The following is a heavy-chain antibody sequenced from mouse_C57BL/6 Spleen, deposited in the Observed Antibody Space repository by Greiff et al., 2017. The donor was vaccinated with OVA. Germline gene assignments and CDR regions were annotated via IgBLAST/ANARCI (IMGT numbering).Heavy chain of an antibody. D-gene: IGHD2-1*01. J-gene: IGHJ1*03. Sequence: QVQLQQPGAELVKPGASVKLSCKASGYTFTSYWMQWVKQRPGQGLEWIGEIDPSDSYTNYNQKFKGKATLTVDTSSSTAYMQLSSLTSEDSAVYYCARPYGNPYFDVWGTGTTVTVSS. V-gene: IGHV1-50*01. CDR1: GYTFTSYW. CDR3: ARPYGNPYFDV. CDR2: IDPSDSYT.